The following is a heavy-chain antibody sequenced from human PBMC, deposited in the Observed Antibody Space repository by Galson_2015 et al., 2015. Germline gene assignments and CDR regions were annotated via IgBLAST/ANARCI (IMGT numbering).Heavy chain of an antibody. V-gene: IGHV3-66*02. CDR1: GFIVSRNY. J-gene: IGHJ4*02. CDR3: ARDTWANASSGYFDY. Sequence: SLRLSCAASGFIVSRNYMSWVRQAPGKGLECVSVIYSDGSTYYVDSVKGRFTISRDNSKNTLYLQMNSLRPEDTAVYYCARDTWANASSGYFDYWGQGTLVTVSS. CDR2: IYSDGST. D-gene: IGHD3-22*01.